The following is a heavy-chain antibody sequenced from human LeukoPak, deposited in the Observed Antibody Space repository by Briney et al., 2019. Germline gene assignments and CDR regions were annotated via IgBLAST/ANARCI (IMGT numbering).Heavy chain of an antibody. CDR3: ARERPGYFDWVDAFDI. CDR2: IYTSGST. CDR1: GGSISSYY. Sequence: SETLSLTCTVSGGSISSYYWSWIRQPAGKGLEWIGRIYTSGSTNYNPSLKSRVTMSIDTSKNQFSLKLSSVTAADTAVYYCARERPGYFDWVDAFDIWGQGTMVTVSS. J-gene: IGHJ3*02. V-gene: IGHV4-4*07. D-gene: IGHD3-9*01.